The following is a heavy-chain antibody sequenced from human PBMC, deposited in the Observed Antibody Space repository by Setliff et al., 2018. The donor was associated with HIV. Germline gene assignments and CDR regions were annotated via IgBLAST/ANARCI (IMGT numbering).Heavy chain of an antibody. D-gene: IGHD5-18*01. CDR2: LYCTGDS. CDR1: GGSISTNNFY. CDR3: ARQTGLRGYLGSNTLYYLDY. J-gene: IGHJ4*01. V-gene: IGHV4-39*01. Sequence: SETLSLTCTVTGGSISTNNFYWGWIRQPPGKGLQGIGSLYCTGDSYYDPSLKSRVTTSADTSNNPLSLILSTVTAADTAIYYCARQTGLRGYLGSNTLYYLDYWGKGMMVTVSS.